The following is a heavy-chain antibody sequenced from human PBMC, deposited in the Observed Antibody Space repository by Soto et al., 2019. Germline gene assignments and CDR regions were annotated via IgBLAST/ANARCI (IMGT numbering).Heavy chain of an antibody. CDR3: AKDRVTHNPDTWFDP. CDR2: IIPIFGTA. Sequence: GASVKVSCKASGGTFSSYAISWVRQAPGQGLEWMGGIIPIFGTANYAQKFQGRVTITADESTSTAYMELSSLRSEDTALYYCAKDRVTHNPDTWFDPWGQGTLVTVSS. CDR1: GGTFSSYA. D-gene: IGHD3-10*01. J-gene: IGHJ5*02. V-gene: IGHV1-69*13.